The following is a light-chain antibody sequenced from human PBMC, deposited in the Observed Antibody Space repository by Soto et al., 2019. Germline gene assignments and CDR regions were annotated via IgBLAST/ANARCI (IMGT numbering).Light chain of an antibody. V-gene: IGLV2-8*01. CDR2: EVT. Sequence: QSVLTQPPSASGSPGQSVTISCTGSSSDIGGYDFVSWYQQHPGKAPKLMLFEVTKRPSGVPDRFSGSKSGNTASLTVSGLQADDEADYYCSSYAGSNNLGFGGGTKLTVL. CDR1: SSDIGGYDF. CDR3: SSYAGSNNLG. J-gene: IGLJ2*01.